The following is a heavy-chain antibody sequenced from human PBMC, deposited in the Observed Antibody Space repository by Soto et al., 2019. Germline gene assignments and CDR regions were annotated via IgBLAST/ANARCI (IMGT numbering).Heavy chain of an antibody. CDR3: ARGSRSSYYYYYGMDV. Sequence: AGGSLRLSCAASGFTFSSYAMHWVRQAPGKGLEWVAVIPYDGSNKYYADSVKGRFTISRDNSKNTLYLQMNSLRAEDTAVYYCARGSRSSYYYYYGMDVWGQGTTVTVSS. V-gene: IGHV3-30-3*01. CDR2: IPYDGSNK. CDR1: GFTFSSYA. D-gene: IGHD6-6*01. J-gene: IGHJ6*02.